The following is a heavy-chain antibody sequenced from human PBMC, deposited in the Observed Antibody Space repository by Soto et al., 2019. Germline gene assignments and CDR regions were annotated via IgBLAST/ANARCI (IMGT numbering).Heavy chain of an antibody. V-gene: IGHV3-30*06. Sequence: QVQLVESGGGVVQPGRSLRLSCVGSGFIFSNYGMHWVRQAPGKGLEWVAFISYDGSDILYADSVKGRFTISRDKSKSTLFLHMNRPTAEDTAIYFCAIVRVAESALDHWGQGTLVTVSS. CDR2: ISYDGSDI. CDR3: AIVRVAESALDH. J-gene: IGHJ4*02. D-gene: IGHD3-10*02. CDR1: GFIFSNYG.